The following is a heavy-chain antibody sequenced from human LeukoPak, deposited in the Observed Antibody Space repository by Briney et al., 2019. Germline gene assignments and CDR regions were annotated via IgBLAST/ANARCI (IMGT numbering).Heavy chain of an antibody. CDR3: ASRRFGDLLFDY. CDR2: IILMFGTS. V-gene: IGHV1-69*13. Sequence: ASVKVSCRPSGGSFNTYAINWVRQAPGQGLEWMGAIILMFGTSHYAQNFQGRVTITADEPTNTVYMELSSLRSEDTAMYYCASRRFGDLLFDYWGQGTLVTVSS. D-gene: IGHD3-10*01. CDR1: GGSFNTYA. J-gene: IGHJ4*02.